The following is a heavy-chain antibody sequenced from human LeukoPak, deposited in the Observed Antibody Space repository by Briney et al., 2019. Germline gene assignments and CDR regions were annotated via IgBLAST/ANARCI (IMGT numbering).Heavy chain of an antibody. CDR1: GYTFTSYG. V-gene: IGHV1-18*01. Sequence: ASVKVSCKASGYTFTSYGISWVRQAPRQGLEWMGWISAYNGNTNYAQKLQGRVTMTTDTSTSTAYMELRSLRSDDTAVYYCAREVRYSGFYYYYYMDVWGKGTTVTISS. D-gene: IGHD2-15*01. CDR2: ISAYNGNT. CDR3: AREVRYSGFYYYYYMDV. J-gene: IGHJ6*03.